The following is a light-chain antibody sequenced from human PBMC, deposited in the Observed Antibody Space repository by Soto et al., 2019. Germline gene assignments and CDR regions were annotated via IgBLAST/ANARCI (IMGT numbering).Light chain of an antibody. CDR3: CSYAGSSTFGV. Sequence: QSALTQPASVSGSPGQSITISCTGTSSDVGKYNLVSWYQQHPGKAPKLMIYEGSKRPSGVSNRFSGSRSGNTASLTISGLRAEDEADYYCCSYAGSSTFGVFGGGTKLTVL. V-gene: IGLV2-23*03. J-gene: IGLJ3*02. CDR2: EGS. CDR1: SSDVGKYNL.